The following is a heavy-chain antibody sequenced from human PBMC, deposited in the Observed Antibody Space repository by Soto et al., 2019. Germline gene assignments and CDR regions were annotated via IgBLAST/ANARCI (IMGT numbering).Heavy chain of an antibody. CDR2: IYWDNAK. CDR3: ARSLWFGELH. D-gene: IGHD3-10*01. V-gene: IGHV2-5*02. Sequence: QITLKESGPTLVKPTQTLTLTCSFSGFSLSTTGVGVGWIRQSPGKALEWLAIIYWDNAKRYSPSLKSRLTITKDTSKIQVVLTVTNMDPVDTGTYYCARSLWFGELHWGQGALVTVSS. J-gene: IGHJ4*02. CDR1: GFSLSTTGVG.